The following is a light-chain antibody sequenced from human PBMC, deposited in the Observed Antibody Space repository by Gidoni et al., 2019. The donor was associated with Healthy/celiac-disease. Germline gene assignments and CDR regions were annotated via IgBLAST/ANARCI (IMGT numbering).Light chain of an antibody. V-gene: IGKV3-11*01. CDR1: QSVSSY. J-gene: IGKJ5*01. CDR3: QQRSNWPPIT. Sequence: IVLTPSPATLSLSPGVRATLSCRASQSVSSYLPWYQQKPGQAPRLLLYDASNRATGIPARLSGSGSGTDFSITISSRVPEDFAGYYCQQRSNWPPITFGQXTRLEIK. CDR2: DAS.